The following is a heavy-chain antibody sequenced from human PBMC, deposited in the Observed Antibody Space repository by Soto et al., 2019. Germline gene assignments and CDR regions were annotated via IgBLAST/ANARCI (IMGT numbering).Heavy chain of an antibody. D-gene: IGHD2-15*01. CDR1: GYTFTSYD. J-gene: IGHJ6*03. CDR2: MNPNSGNT. Sequence: ASVKVSCKASGYTFTSYDINWVRQATGQGLEWMGWMNPNSGNTGYAQKFQGRVTMTRNTSISTAYMELSSLRSEDTAVYYCARGGVCSGGSCLRYYYYYYYMDVWGKGTTVTVSS. V-gene: IGHV1-8*01. CDR3: ARGGVCSGGSCLRYYYYYYYMDV.